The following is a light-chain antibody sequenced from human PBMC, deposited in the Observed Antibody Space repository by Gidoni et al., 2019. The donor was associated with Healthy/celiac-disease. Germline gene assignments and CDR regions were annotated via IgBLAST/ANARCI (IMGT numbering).Light chain of an antibody. V-gene: IGKV1-39*01. CDR3: QQSYSTPQLT. CDR1: QSISSY. J-gene: IGKJ4*01. CDR2: AAS. Sequence: DIQMTQSPSSLSASVGDRVTITCRASQSISSYLNWYQQKPGKATKLLIYAASSLQRGVPSRFSGSGSGTDFTLTISSLQPEDFATYYCQQSYSTPQLTFGGXTRVEIK.